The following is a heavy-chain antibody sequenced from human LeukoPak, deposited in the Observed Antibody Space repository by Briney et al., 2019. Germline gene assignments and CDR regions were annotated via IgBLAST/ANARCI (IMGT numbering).Heavy chain of an antibody. CDR2: IYPGDSDT. V-gene: IGHV5-51*01. D-gene: IGHD4-23*01. J-gene: IGHJ3*02. Sequence: GESLKISCKGSGYSFTSYWIGWVRQMPGKGLEWMGIIYPGDSDTRYSPSFQGQVTISADKSISTAYLQWSSLKASDTAMYYCARPPVGSSTVAAAAFDIWGQGTMVTVSS. CDR1: GYSFTSYW. CDR3: ARPPVGSSTVAAAAFDI.